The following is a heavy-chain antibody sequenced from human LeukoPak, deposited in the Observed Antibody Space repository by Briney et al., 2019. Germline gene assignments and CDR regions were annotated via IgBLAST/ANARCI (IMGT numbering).Heavy chain of an antibody. D-gene: IGHD1-7*01. Sequence: PSETLSLTCTVSGGSISSYYWSWIRQPAGKGLEWIGRIYTSGSTNYSPSLKSRVTTSVDTSKNQFSLKLSSVTAADTAVYYCARDRAGTIRGGMDVWGQGTTVTVSS. V-gene: IGHV4-4*07. CDR2: IYTSGST. CDR1: GGSISSYY. CDR3: ARDRAGTIRGGMDV. J-gene: IGHJ6*02.